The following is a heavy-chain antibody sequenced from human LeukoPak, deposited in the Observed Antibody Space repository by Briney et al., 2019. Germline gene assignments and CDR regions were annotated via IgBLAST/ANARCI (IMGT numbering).Heavy chain of an antibody. J-gene: IGHJ6*03. D-gene: IGHD4/OR15-4a*01. Sequence: PGGSLRLSCAASGFTFSSYAMHWVRQAPGKGLEWVASIRYDGRNKYCADSVKGRFTVSRDNSKNTLYLQMNSLRAEDTAVYYCAKDNNDYGDFSYMDVWGKGTTVTVSS. V-gene: IGHV3-30*02. CDR2: IRYDGRNK. CDR3: AKDNNDYGDFSYMDV. CDR1: GFTFSSYA.